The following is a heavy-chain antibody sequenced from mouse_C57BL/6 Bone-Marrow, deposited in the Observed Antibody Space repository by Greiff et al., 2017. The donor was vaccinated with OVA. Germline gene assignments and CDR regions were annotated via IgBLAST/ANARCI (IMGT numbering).Heavy chain of an antibody. CDR2: IDPSDSYT. D-gene: IGHD3-3*01. Sequence: QVQLQQPGAELVRPGTSVKLSCKASGYTFTSYWMHWVKQRPGQGLEWIGLIDPSDSYTNYNQKFKGKATLTVDTSSSTAYMQLSSLTSEDSAVYYCARGTRGAMDYWGQGTSVTVSS. CDR3: ARGTRGAMDY. J-gene: IGHJ4*01. V-gene: IGHV1-59*01. CDR1: GYTFTSYW.